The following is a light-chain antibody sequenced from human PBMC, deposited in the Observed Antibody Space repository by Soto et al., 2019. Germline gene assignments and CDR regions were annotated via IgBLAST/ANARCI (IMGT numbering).Light chain of an antibody. CDR1: SSDVGGYNY. Sequence: VLTQPASVSGFPGQSITISCTGTSSDVGGYNYVSWYQQHPGKAPKLMIYEVSNRPSGVSNRFSGSKSGNTASLTISGLQAEDEADYYCNSYTSSSTLDVFGTGTKVTVL. V-gene: IGLV2-14*01. CDR2: EVS. CDR3: NSYTSSSTLDV. J-gene: IGLJ1*01.